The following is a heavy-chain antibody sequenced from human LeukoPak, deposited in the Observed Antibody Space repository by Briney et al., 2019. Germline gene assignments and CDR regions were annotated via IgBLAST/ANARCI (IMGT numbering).Heavy chain of an antibody. Sequence: ASVKVSCKASGYTFTSYGISWVRQAPGQGLEWMGWITAYNGNTNYAQKLQGRVTMTTDTSTSTAYMELRSLRSDDTAVYYCARERGSGRYIPERMDVWGKGTTVTVSS. V-gene: IGHV1-18*01. D-gene: IGHD6-19*01. J-gene: IGHJ6*03. CDR2: ITAYNGNT. CDR3: ARERGSGRYIPERMDV. CDR1: GYTFTSYG.